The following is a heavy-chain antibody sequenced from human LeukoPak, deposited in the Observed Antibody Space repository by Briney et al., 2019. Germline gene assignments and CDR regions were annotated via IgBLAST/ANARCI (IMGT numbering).Heavy chain of an antibody. J-gene: IGHJ4*02. CDR2: ISDDSSTI. V-gene: IGHV3-48*01. Sequence: GGSLRLSCAASDSMSRRFKMNWVLQAPGKGLEWVSYISDDSSTIHYADSVKGRFTISRDNAENSLYLQMNSLRAEDTAVYYCARGGYNYGSVFDYWGQGTLVTVSS. CDR1: DSMSRRFK. D-gene: IGHD5-18*01. CDR3: ARGGYNYGSVFDY.